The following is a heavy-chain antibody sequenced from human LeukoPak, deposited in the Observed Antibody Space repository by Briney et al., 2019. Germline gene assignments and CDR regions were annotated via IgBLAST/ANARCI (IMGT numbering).Heavy chain of an antibody. CDR3: ARDGTVVGASVRIFDY. J-gene: IGHJ4*02. CDR2: INWNGGST. D-gene: IGHD1-26*01. CDR1: GFTFDDYG. V-gene: IGHV3-20*04. Sequence: GGSLRLSCAASGFTFDDYGMSWVRQAPGKGLEWVSGINWNGGSTGYADSVKGRFTISRDNAKNSLYLQMNSLRAEDTALYYCARDGTVVGASVRIFDYWGQGTLVTVSS.